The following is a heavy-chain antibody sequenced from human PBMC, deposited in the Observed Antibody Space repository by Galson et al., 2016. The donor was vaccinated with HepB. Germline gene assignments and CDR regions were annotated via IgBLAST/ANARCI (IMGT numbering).Heavy chain of an antibody. CDR2: IDPRSGGT. J-gene: IGHJ4*02. D-gene: IGHD1-26*01. CDR3: ARLRRIVTTGSWSSPSYFDY. Sequence: SVKVSCKASGYILTGYYVHWVRQAPGQGLEWMGWIDPRSGGTISAENFQGRVTMTRDTSINTAYMELSRLRSADTAVYYCARLRRIVTTGSWSSPSYFDYWGQGTLVTVSS. V-gene: IGHV1-2*02. CDR1: GYILTGYY.